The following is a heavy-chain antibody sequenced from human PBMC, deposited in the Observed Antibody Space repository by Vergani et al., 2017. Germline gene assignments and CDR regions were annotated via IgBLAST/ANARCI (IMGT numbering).Heavy chain of an antibody. CDR1: GGSISSYY. Sequence: QVQLQESGPGLVKPSETLSLTCTVSGGSISSYYWSWIRQPPGKGLEWIGYIYYSGSTYYNPSLKSRVTISVDTSKNQFSLKLSSVTAADTAVYYCARVGCSSTSCKDYYYGMDVWGQGTTVTVSS. V-gene: IGHV4-59*12. D-gene: IGHD2-2*01. CDR3: ARVGCSSTSCKDYYYGMDV. CDR2: IYYSGST. J-gene: IGHJ6*02.